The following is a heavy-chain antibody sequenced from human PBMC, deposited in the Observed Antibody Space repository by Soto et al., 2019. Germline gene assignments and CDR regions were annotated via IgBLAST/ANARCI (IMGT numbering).Heavy chain of an antibody. J-gene: IGHJ4*02. CDR3: AKEPPYYYYSSGYLN. D-gene: IGHD3-22*01. CDR2: ISYDGSNK. CDR1: GFTFSSYG. V-gene: IGHV3-30*18. Sequence: QVQLVESGGGVVQPGRSLRLSCAASGFTFSSYGMHWVRQAPGKGLEWVAVISYDGSNKYYADSVKGRFTISRDNSKNTLYLQMNSLRAEDTAVYYCAKEPPYYYYSSGYLNWGQGTLVTVSS.